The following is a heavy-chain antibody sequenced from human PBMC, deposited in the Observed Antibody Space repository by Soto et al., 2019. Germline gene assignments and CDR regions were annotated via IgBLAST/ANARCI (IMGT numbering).Heavy chain of an antibody. CDR1: GGSISSYY. CDR2: IYYSGST. Sequence: SETLSLTCTVSGGSISSYYWSWMRPPPGKGLEWIGYIYYSGSTNYNPSLKSRVTISVDTSKNQFSLKLSSVTAADTAVYYCARDHGSGPPYDNWFDPWGQGTLVTVSS. D-gene: IGHD6-19*01. V-gene: IGHV4-59*01. J-gene: IGHJ5*02. CDR3: ARDHGSGPPYDNWFDP.